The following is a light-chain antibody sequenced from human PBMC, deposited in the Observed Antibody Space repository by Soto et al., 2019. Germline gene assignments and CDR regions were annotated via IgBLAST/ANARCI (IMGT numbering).Light chain of an antibody. CDR2: GNS. J-gene: IGLJ2*01. V-gene: IGLV1-40*01. CDR1: SSNIGAGYD. CDR3: QSYDSSLLV. Sequence: QSVLTQPPSVSGAPGQRVTISCTGSSSNIGAGYDVHWYQQLPGTAPKLLIYGNSNRPSGVPDRFSGSKSGTSASLAITGLQAEDEADYYGQSYDSSLLVFGGGTKLTVL.